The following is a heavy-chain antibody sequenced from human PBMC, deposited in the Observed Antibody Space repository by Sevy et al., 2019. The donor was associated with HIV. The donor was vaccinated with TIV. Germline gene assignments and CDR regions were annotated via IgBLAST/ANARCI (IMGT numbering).Heavy chain of an antibody. Sequence: GGSLRLSCVASGFTFSSYWMSWVRQAPGKGLEWVANIKQDGSEKYYVDSVKGRFTISRDNAKNSLYLQMNSLRAEDTAVYYCARDYMITFGGVIVSHSDAFDIWGQGTMVTVSS. CDR1: GFTFSSYW. CDR3: ARDYMITFGGVIVSHSDAFDI. V-gene: IGHV3-7*03. D-gene: IGHD3-16*02. CDR2: IKQDGSEK. J-gene: IGHJ3*02.